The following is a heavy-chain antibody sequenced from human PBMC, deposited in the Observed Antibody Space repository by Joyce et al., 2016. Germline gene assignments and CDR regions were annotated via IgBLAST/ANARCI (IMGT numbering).Heavy chain of an antibody. V-gene: IGHV3-53*01. CDR3: TGGSNTMIRGVIDY. Sequence: EVQLVESGGGLIQPGGSLRLSCAPSGFTVRSNYMSWGRQAPGKGLEWVSVIYASDRAYYADSVKGRFTISRDMYKNTLYLQMNSLRAEDTAVYYCTGGSNTMIRGVIDYWGQGTLVTVSS. J-gene: IGHJ4*02. CDR1: GFTVRSNY. CDR2: IYASDRA. D-gene: IGHD3-10*01.